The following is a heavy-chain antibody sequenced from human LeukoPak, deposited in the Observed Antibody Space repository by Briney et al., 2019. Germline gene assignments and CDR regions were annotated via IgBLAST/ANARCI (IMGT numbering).Heavy chain of an antibody. D-gene: IGHD2-15*01. CDR1: GGSISIYY. V-gene: IGHV4-59*01. CDR2: IYYSGST. Sequence: PSETLSLTCTVSGGSISIYYWSWIRQPPGKGLEWIGYIYYSGSTNYNPSLKSRVTISVDTSKNQFSLKLSSVTAADTAVYYCARDRPLIDCSGGSCLKVGWFDPWGQGTLVTVSS. J-gene: IGHJ5*02. CDR3: ARDRPLIDCSGGSCLKVGWFDP.